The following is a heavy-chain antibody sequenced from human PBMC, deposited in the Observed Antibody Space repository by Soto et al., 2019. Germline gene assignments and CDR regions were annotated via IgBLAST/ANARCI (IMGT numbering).Heavy chain of an antibody. D-gene: IGHD3-9*01. CDR3: ARALILTGYYIHDAFDI. V-gene: IGHV4-31*03. CDR2: IYYSGST. CDR1: GGSITSGGYC. Sequence: PSETLSLTCTVSGGSITSGGYCWTWIRQHPVKGLEWMGHIYYSGSTSYNPSLKSRITISIDTSKNQFSLKLSSVTAADTAVYYCARALILTGYYIHDAFDIWGQGTMVTVSS. J-gene: IGHJ3*02.